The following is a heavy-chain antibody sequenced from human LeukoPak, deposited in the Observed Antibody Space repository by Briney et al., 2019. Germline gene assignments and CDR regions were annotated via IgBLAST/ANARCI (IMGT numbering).Heavy chain of an antibody. CDR2: IIPIFGTA. Sequence: ASVKVSCKSSGGTFSSYAIIWVRQAPGQGLEWMGGIIPIFGTANYAQKFQGRVTITADESTSTAYMELSSLRSEDTAVYYCARDQNLYYYDSSGYNWFDPWGQGTLVTVSS. V-gene: IGHV1-69*13. D-gene: IGHD3-22*01. CDR1: GGTFSSYA. J-gene: IGHJ5*02. CDR3: ARDQNLYYYDSSGYNWFDP.